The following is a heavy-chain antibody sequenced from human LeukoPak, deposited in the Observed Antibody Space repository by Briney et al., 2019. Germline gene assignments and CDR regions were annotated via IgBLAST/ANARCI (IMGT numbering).Heavy chain of an antibody. CDR3: ARKRLNSYSSSWYWFDP. Sequence: PGGSLRLSCAASGFTFSSYEMNWVRQAPGKGLEWVSYISSSGSTIYYADSVKGRFTIPRDNAKNSLYLQMNSLRAEDTAVYYCARKRLNSYSSSWYWFDPWGQGTLVTVSS. J-gene: IGHJ5*02. V-gene: IGHV3-48*03. D-gene: IGHD6-13*01. CDR1: GFTFSSYE. CDR2: ISSSGSTI.